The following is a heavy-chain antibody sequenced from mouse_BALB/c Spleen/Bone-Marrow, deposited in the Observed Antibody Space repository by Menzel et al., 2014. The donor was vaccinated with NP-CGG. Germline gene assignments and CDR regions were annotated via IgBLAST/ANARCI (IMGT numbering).Heavy chain of an antibody. J-gene: IGHJ2*01. D-gene: IGHD5-1*01. CDR2: ILPGIST. V-gene: IGHV1-9*01. CDR3: ARGISYHFDY. Sequence: QVQLQQSGAELMKPGASVKISCKATGYIFSSYWIEWVKQRPGHGLEWIGEILPGISTNYNEKFKGKATFTADTSSNTAYMQLSSLTSEDSAGYYCARGISYHFDYWGQGTTLTVSS. CDR1: GYIFSSYW.